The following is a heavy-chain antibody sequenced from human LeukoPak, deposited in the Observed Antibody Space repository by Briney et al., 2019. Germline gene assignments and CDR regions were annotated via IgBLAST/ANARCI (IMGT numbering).Heavy chain of an antibody. Sequence: SETLSLTCTVSSGSISSNFWNWIRQPPGKGLEWIGYIYYSGSTDYNPSLKSRVTISVDTSKNQFSLKLSSVTAADTAVYYCARDLGYGDPFDYWGQGTLVTVSS. V-gene: IGHV4-59*01. J-gene: IGHJ4*02. D-gene: IGHD4-17*01. CDR1: SGSISSNF. CDR3: ARDLGYGDPFDY. CDR2: IYYSGST.